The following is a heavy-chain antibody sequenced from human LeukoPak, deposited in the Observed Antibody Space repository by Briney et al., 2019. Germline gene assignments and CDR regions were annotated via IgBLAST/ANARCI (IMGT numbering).Heavy chain of an antibody. V-gene: IGHV6-1*01. Sequence: SQTLSLTCAISGDSVSSNSAAWNWIRQSPSRGLEWLGRTYYRSKWNNDYAISVKSRIIINPDTSKNQFSLQLNSVTPEDTAVYYCARSGYYSYGMDVWGQGTTVTVSS. J-gene: IGHJ6*02. CDR3: ARSGYYSYGMDV. CDR2: TYYRSKWNN. CDR1: GDSVSSNSAA. D-gene: IGHD3-3*01.